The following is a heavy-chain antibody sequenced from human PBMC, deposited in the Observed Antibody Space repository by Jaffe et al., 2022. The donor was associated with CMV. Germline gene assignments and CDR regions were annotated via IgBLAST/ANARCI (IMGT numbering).Heavy chain of an antibody. J-gene: IGHJ4*02. CDR1: GFTFGDYA. CDR3: TRVRPLAFDYFDY. D-gene: IGHD3-16*01. V-gene: IGHV3-49*04. CDR2: IRSKAYGGTT. Sequence: EVQLVESGGGLVQPGRSLRLSCTASGFTFGDYAMSWVRQAPGKGLEWVGFIRSKAYGGTTEYAASVKGRFTISRDDSKSIAYLQMNSLKTEDTAVYYCTRVRPLAFDYFDYWGQGTLVTVSS.